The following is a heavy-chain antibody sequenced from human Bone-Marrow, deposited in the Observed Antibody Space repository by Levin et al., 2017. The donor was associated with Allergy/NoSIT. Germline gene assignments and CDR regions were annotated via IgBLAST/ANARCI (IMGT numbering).Heavy chain of an antibody. CDR1: GFIFSDYS. CDR2: ISSTSSYM. D-gene: IGHD6-19*01. Sequence: GESLKISCEASGFIFSDYSMNWIRQAPGQGLEWVSSISSTSSYMYYADSVKGRFTISRDNAKNSVYLQMNSLRAEDTAVYYCARDGQEWLIREGWFDPWGQGTLVTVSS. CDR3: ARDGQEWLIREGWFDP. J-gene: IGHJ5*02. V-gene: IGHV3-21*01.